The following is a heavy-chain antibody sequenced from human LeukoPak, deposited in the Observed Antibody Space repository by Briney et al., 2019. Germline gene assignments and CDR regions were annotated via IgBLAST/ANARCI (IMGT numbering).Heavy chain of an antibody. J-gene: IGHJ4*02. V-gene: IGHV3-7*01. CDR1: GFTFSDYY. CDR3: AREVDRSFGY. Sequence: AGGSLRLSCAASGFTFSDYYMSWIRQAPGKGPEWVANINQESTETYYVDSVRARFTISRDNAKNSLSLQMNSLRVEDTAVYYCAREVDRSFGYWGQGNLVTVSS. D-gene: IGHD2-15*01. CDR2: INQESTET.